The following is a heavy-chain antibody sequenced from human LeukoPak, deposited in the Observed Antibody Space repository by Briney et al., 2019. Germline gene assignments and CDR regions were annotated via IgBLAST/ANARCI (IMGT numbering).Heavy chain of an antibody. CDR3: ARYSRDLGAEFDY. CDR2: ISYDGSNK. D-gene: IGHD1-26*01. Sequence: GGSLRLSCAASGFTFSSYAMHWVRQAPGKGLEWVAVISYDGSNKYYADSVKGRFTISRDNSKNTLYLQMNSLRAEDTAVYYCARYSRDLGAEFDYWGQGTLVTVSS. J-gene: IGHJ4*02. V-gene: IGHV3-30-3*01. CDR1: GFTFSSYA.